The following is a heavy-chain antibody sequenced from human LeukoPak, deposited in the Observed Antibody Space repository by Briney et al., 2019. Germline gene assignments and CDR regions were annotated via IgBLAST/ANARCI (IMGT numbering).Heavy chain of an antibody. CDR2: ISFDGNNK. V-gene: IGHV3-30*04. CDR1: GFTFSTYA. CDR3: ARSPGLVGANYFDY. D-gene: IGHD1-26*01. Sequence: GGSLRLSCAASGFTFSTYAMHWVRQAPGKGLEWVTVISFDGNNKNYADSVKGRFTISRDSPKNTLYLQLNSLRAEDTAVYYCARSPGLVGANYFDYWGQGTLVTVSS. J-gene: IGHJ4*02.